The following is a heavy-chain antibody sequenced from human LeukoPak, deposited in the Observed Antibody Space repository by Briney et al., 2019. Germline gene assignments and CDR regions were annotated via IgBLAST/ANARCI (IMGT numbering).Heavy chain of an antibody. V-gene: IGHV3-21*01. CDR2: ISSSSSYI. J-gene: IGHJ4*02. Sequence: GGSLRLSCAASGFTFSSYSMNWVRQAPGKGREWVSSISSSSSYIYYADSVKGRFTISRDNAKNSLYLQMNSLRAEDTAVYYCARDIAVAGRNFDYWGQGTLVTVSS. D-gene: IGHD6-19*01. CDR1: GFTFSSYS. CDR3: ARDIAVAGRNFDY.